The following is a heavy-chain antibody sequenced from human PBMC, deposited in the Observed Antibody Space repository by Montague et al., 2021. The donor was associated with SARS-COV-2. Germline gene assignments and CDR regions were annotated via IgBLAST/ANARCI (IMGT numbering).Heavy chain of an antibody. J-gene: IGHJ6*02. CDR3: ARHIEGEGTYYYYYGMDV. CDR1: GDSISSYY. D-gene: IGHD3-16*01. V-gene: IGHV4-59*08. Sequence: SETLSLTCTVSGDSISSYYWSWIRQPPGKGLEWIGYLYNSGSTKYNPSLKSRVTISVDTSKNQFSLKLSSVTAADTAVYYCARHIEGEGTYYYYYGMDVWGQGTTATVSS. CDR2: LYNSGST.